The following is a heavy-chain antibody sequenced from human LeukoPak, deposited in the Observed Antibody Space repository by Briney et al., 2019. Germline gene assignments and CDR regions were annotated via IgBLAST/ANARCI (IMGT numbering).Heavy chain of an antibody. CDR2: IKQDGSEK. Sequence: GGSLRLSCAASGFTFSSYWMSWVRQAPGKGLEWVANIKQDGSEKYYVDSVKGRFTISRDNAKNSLYLQMNSLRAEDTAVYYCARDRAYYCSGSYYNTRSFNYYYYGMDVWGQGTTVTVSS. CDR3: ARDRAYYCSGSYYNTRSFNYYYYGMDV. V-gene: IGHV3-7*05. D-gene: IGHD3-10*01. J-gene: IGHJ6*02. CDR1: GFTFSSYW.